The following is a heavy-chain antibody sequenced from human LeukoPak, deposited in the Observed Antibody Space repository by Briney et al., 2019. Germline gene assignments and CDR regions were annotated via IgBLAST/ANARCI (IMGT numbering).Heavy chain of an antibody. V-gene: IGHV3-23*01. Sequence: PGGSLRLSCAASGFTFSSYAMSWVRQAPGKGLEWVSAISGSGGSTYYADSVKGRFTISRDNFKNTLYLQMNSLRAEDTAVYYCAKRHYYDSSGYRDWGQGTLVTVSS. CDR1: GFTFSSYA. D-gene: IGHD3-22*01. CDR3: AKRHYYDSSGYRD. CDR2: ISGSGGST. J-gene: IGHJ4*02.